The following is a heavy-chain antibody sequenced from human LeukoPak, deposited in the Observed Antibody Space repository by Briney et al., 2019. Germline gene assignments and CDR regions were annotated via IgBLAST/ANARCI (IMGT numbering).Heavy chain of an antibody. CDR1: GGSISSYY. D-gene: IGHD2-15*01. Sequence: SETLSLTCTVSGGSISSYYWSWIRQPPGKGLEWIGYIYSGSTDYNPSLKSRVTISVDTSKNQFSLKLTSVTAADTAVYYCARDPALLGYCKSVSCPVTYGMDVWGQGTTVTVSS. J-gene: IGHJ6*02. V-gene: IGHV4-59*01. CDR2: IYSGST. CDR3: ARDPALLGYCKSVSCPVTYGMDV.